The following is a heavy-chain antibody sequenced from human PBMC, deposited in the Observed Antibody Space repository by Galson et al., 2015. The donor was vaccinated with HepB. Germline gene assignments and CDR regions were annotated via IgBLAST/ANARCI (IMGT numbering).Heavy chain of an antibody. D-gene: IGHD3-9*01. CDR1: GFTFSSYD. Sequence: SLRLSCAAPGFTFSSYDMHWVRQAPGKGLEWVAVISYDGSNKYYADSVKGRFTISRDNSKNTLYLQMNSLRAEDTAVYYCAKESLLAGSRGWFDPWGQGTLVTVSS. J-gene: IGHJ5*02. V-gene: IGHV3-30*18. CDR2: ISYDGSNK. CDR3: AKESLLAGSRGWFDP.